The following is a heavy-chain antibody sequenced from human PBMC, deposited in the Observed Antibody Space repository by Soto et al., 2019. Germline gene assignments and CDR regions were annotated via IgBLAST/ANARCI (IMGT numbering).Heavy chain of an antibody. Sequence: GGSLRLSCAASGFTFSSYGMHWVRQAPGKGLERVAVISYDGSNKYYADSVKGRFTIARDNSKNTLYLQMNSLRAEDTAVYYCAKDRATVLYYFDYWGQGTLVTVSS. V-gene: IGHV3-30*18. J-gene: IGHJ4*02. CDR3: AKDRATVLYYFDY. CDR1: GFTFSSYG. D-gene: IGHD4-17*01. CDR2: ISYDGSNK.